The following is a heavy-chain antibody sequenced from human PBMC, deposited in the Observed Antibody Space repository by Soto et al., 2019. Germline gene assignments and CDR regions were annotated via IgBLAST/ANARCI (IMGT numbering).Heavy chain of an antibody. CDR3: ARAPYSNAWYRFDL. CDR1: GFTFSGYW. J-gene: IGHJ4*02. V-gene: IGHV3-7*03. Sequence: GGSLRLSCEASGFTFSGYWMSWVRQAPGKGLEWVADIKHDGSVQYYVDSVKGRLTISRDNAKKQLYLQMNGVRAEDTALYYCARAPYSNAWYRFDLWGQGTLVTVSS. D-gene: IGHD4-4*01. CDR2: IKHDGSVQ.